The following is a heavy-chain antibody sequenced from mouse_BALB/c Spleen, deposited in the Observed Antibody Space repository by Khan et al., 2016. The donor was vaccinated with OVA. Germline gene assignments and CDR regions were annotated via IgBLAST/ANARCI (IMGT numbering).Heavy chain of an antibody. CDR1: GYTFTSYW. Sequence: QVQLQQPGAELVKAGASVKMSCKASGYTFTSYWMHWVKQRLGQGLEWFAETNPTNGRTYYNEKFKSKATLTVDKSSSTAYMLLSGPTFEDSAVYYSERIKNIVATDFDYWGQGTTLTVSS. CDR3: ERIKNIVATDFDY. D-gene: IGHD1-1*01. CDR2: TNPTNGRT. V-gene: IGHV1S81*02. J-gene: IGHJ2*01.